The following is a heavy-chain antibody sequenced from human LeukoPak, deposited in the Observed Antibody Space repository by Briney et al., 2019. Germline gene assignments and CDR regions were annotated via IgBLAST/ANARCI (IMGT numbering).Heavy chain of an antibody. V-gene: IGHV3-7*01. Sequence: GGSLRLSCAASRITFTYWMSWVRQAPGKGLEWVANIKQDGSEKYYVDSVKGRFTISRDNAKKSLFLQMNSLGAQDTAVYYCASSFSDDFWSGHFWGQGTLVTVSS. CDR2: IKQDGSEK. CDR1: RITFTYW. J-gene: IGHJ4*02. CDR3: ASSFSDDFWSGHF. D-gene: IGHD3-3*01.